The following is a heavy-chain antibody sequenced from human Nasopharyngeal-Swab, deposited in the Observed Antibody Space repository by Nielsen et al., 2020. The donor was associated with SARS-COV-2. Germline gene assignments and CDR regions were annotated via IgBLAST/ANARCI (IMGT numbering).Heavy chain of an antibody. Sequence: GESLKISCAASGFTFSSYEMNWVRQAPGKGLEWVSYISGSGSTIYYAKSVKGRFTISRDNAKNALYLQMNSLRAEDTAVYYCARGDDSSGFSITLDYWGQGTLVTVSS. D-gene: IGHD3-22*01. CDR1: GFTFSSYE. J-gene: IGHJ4*02. CDR2: ISGSGSTI. CDR3: ARGDDSSGFSITLDY. V-gene: IGHV3-48*03.